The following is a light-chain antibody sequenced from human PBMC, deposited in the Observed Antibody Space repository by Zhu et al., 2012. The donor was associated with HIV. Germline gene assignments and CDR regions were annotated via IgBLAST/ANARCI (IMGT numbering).Light chain of an antibody. Sequence: EIVMTQSPDTLSVSPGERGTLSCRASQSVGTNLAWYQQKPGQAPRLLIYRASDRASGIPARFSGSGSGTEFILTISSLESEDFAVYYCHQYNNWPPTFGQGTKVEIK. CDR1: QSVGTN. V-gene: IGKV3-15*01. J-gene: IGKJ1*01. CDR3: HQYNNWPPT. CDR2: RAS.